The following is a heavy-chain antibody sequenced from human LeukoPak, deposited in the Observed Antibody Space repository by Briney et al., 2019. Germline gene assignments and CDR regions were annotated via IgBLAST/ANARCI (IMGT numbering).Heavy chain of an antibody. Sequence: GGSLRLSCVVSGFTFSSYSMIWVRQAPGKGLQWVANMKKDGSETKYVDSVKGRFTISRDNAKNSLCLQMNSLRAEDTAVYFCGRHRSGSGTYFIDYWGQGTLVSVSS. CDR1: GFTFSSYS. CDR2: MKKDGSET. J-gene: IGHJ4*02. V-gene: IGHV3-7*01. D-gene: IGHD3-10*01. CDR3: GRHRSGSGTYFIDY.